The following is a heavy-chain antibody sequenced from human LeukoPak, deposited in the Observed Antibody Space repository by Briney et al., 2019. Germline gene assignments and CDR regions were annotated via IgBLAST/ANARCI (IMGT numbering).Heavy chain of an antibody. V-gene: IGHV4-39*01. D-gene: IGHD3-22*01. CDR1: GASISSSSYY. Sequence: PSGTLSLTCTVSGASISSSSYYWGWIRQPPGKGLEWIGTIYYTASTYYNPSLKTRVTISIDTSKNQFSLRLSSVTAADTAVYFCARASNYFDVLYWGQGTLVTVSS. CDR2: IYYTAST. J-gene: IGHJ4*02. CDR3: ARASNYFDVLY.